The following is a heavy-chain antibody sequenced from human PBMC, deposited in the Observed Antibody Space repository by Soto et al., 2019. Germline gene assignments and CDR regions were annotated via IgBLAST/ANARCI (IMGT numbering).Heavy chain of an antibody. Sequence: EVQLVESGGGLVQIGGSLKLSCATSGLNFSGSAMHWARQASGKGLEWGGRIRSRPHNYATTYAASVEGRFTISRDDSKNTVYLQRNGLKTEDTAVYYCTTERDYWGRGTLVTVSS. CDR3: TTERDY. V-gene: IGHV3-73*02. CDR1: GLNFSGSA. CDR2: IRSRPHNYAT. J-gene: IGHJ4*02.